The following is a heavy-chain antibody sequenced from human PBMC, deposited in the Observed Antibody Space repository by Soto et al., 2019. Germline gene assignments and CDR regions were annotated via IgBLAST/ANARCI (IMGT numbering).Heavy chain of an antibody. CDR1: GGTFNINADF. D-gene: IGHD1-26*01. CDR3: VKRSLLMAPT. V-gene: IGHV4-39*01. J-gene: IGHJ4*02. CDR2: IDNGGNT. Sequence: SETLSLTCTVSGGTFNINADFWYLAWIRQPPGKGLEWIGSIDNGGNTHYNAPLKSRVIISADTSKNQFPLSLNSVTAADTAVYYCVKRSLLMAPTWGQGIQVTVSS.